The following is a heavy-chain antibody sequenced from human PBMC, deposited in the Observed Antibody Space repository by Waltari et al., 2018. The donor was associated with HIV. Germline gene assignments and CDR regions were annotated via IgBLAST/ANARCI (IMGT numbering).Heavy chain of an antibody. CDR2: INEDESET. D-gene: IGHD6-13*01. CDR1: GIPFNNYW. CDR3: ATDSAAAGPWSFAY. Sequence: EVQLVEFGGGLVQPGGSLRRSCSACGIPFNNYWVNWVRQAPGKGMEWVANINEDESETDYVDSLKGRITISRDNAEKSFSMQMNNVTVDDTAVYYCATDSAAAGPWSFAYWGQGTLVTVSS. J-gene: IGHJ4*02. V-gene: IGHV3-7*01.